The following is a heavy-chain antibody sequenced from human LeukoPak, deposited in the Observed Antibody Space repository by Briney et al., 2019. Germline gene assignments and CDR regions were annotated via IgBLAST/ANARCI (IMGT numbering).Heavy chain of an antibody. D-gene: IGHD6-19*01. CDR1: GASISSYY. CDR2: MYYSGNT. CDR3: ARHSGQHSTGWYNWFDP. Sequence: SETLSLTCTVSGASISSYYWSWIRQPPGRGLEWIGYMYYSGNTKYSPSLQSRITMSIDMSKNQFSLKLRSVTAADSAVYFCARHSGQHSTGWYNWFDPWGQGTLVTVSS. J-gene: IGHJ5*02. V-gene: IGHV4-59*08.